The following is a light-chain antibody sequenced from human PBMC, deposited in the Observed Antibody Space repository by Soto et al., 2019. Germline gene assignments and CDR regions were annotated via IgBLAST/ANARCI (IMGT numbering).Light chain of an antibody. CDR2: GAS. V-gene: IGKV3-20*01. J-gene: IGKJ3*01. CDR1: QTISSNY. CDR3: QQYRSSPPEFT. Sequence: EIVLTQSPGTLSLSAGERATLSCRASQTISSNYLAWYQQKPGQAPRLLIFGASYRATGIPDRFSGSGSGTDFTLTSSRLEPEDLAVYDCQQYRSSPPEFTFGRWTKVDIK.